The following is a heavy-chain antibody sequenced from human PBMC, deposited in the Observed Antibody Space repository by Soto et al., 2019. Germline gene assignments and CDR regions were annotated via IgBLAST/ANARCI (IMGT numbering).Heavy chain of an antibody. CDR2: IYHSGST. Sequence: QLQLKESGSGLVKPSQTLALTCSVSGGSISSVGYSWSWILQPPGKGLECIGYIYHSGSTYYNPSLTSRVTISVDRSKNQFSLKLSSVPAADTDVYYCARGQVVAAQHWGQGTLVTVSS. D-gene: IGHD2-15*01. CDR3: ARGQVVAAQH. V-gene: IGHV4-30-2*01. CDR1: GGSISSVGYS. J-gene: IGHJ4*02.